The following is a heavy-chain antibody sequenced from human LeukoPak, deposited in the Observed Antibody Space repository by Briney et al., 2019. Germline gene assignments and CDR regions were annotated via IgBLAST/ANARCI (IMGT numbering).Heavy chain of an antibody. D-gene: IGHD2-2*01. CDR1: GFTFSSYW. J-gene: IGHJ4*02. CDR2: IKQDGSEK. Sequence: PGGSLRLSCAASGFTFSSYWMSWVRQAPGKGLEWVANIKQDGSEKYYVDSVKGRFTISRDNAKNSLYLQMNSLRGEDTAVYYCTRVPAAYSFDYWGQGTLVTVSS. CDR3: TRVPAAYSFDY. V-gene: IGHV3-7*01.